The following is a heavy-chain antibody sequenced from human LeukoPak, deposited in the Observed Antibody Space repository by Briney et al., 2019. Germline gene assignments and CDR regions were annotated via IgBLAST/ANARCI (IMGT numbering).Heavy chain of an antibody. Sequence: SETLSLTCSVSGGSTSGSYWSWIRQSPGKGLQWIGYIHYTGITNYNPSLKSRVTISIDTPKNEVSLRVTSVPAADTAVYYCARTGYGRDYYGMDVWGQGTTVTVSS. J-gene: IGHJ6*02. CDR3: ARTGYGRDYYGMDV. CDR2: IHYTGIT. D-gene: IGHD1-26*01. CDR1: GGSTSGSY. V-gene: IGHV4-59*01.